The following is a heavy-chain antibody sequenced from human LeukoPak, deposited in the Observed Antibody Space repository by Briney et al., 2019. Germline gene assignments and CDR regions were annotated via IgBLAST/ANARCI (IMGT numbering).Heavy chain of an antibody. J-gene: IGHJ4*02. D-gene: IGHD3-3*01. CDR1: GGSFSGYY. CDR2: INHSGST. CDR3: ARGPPWYYDFWSGYANLFDY. Sequence: SETLSLTCAVYGGSFSGYYWSWIRQPPGKGLEWIGEINHSGSTNYNPSLKSRVTISVDTSKNQFSLKLSSVTAADTAEYYCARGPPWYYDFWSGYANLFDYWGQGTLVTVSS. V-gene: IGHV4-34*01.